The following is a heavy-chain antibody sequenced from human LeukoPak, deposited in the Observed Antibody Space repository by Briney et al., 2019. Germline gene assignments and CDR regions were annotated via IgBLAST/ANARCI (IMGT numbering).Heavy chain of an antibody. V-gene: IGHV4-59*08. Sequence: PSETLSLTCTVSGGSISGYYWSWIRQPPGKGLEWIRYIFSSGSTNYNPSLKSRVTISEDTSVNQFSLKLTSVTAADTAVYYCARHYYDRSDCYSFDYWGQGILVTVSS. J-gene: IGHJ4*02. D-gene: IGHD3-22*01. CDR1: GGSISGYY. CDR3: ARHYYDRSDCYSFDY. CDR2: IFSSGST.